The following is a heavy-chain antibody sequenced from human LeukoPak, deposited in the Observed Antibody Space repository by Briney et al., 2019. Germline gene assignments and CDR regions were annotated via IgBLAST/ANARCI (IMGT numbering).Heavy chain of an antibody. Sequence: SETLSLTCTVSGGSISSSSYYWGWIRQPPGKGLEWIGSIYYSGSTYYNPSLKSRVTISVDTSKNQFSLKLSSVTAADTAVYYCARGGPLLGYCSSTSCYAGYYFDYWGQGTLVTVSS. V-gene: IGHV4-39*01. CDR1: GGSISSSSYY. CDR3: ARGGPLLGYCSSTSCYAGYYFDY. D-gene: IGHD2-2*01. J-gene: IGHJ4*02. CDR2: IYYSGST.